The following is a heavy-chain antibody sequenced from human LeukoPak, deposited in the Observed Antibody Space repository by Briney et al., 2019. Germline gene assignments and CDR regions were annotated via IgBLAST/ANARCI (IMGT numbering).Heavy chain of an antibody. V-gene: IGHV4-4*02. D-gene: IGHD3-22*01. J-gene: IGHJ3*02. Sequence: PSETLSLTCAVSGGSISSRNWWTWVRQPPGKGLEWVGEIYYTGSTNYTPSLKSRVTMSVDKANNQFSLRLNSVTAADTAVYYCARQEYYDSSGPDAFDIWGQGTMVTVSS. CDR3: ARQEYYDSSGPDAFDI. CDR2: IYYTGST. CDR1: GGSISSRNW.